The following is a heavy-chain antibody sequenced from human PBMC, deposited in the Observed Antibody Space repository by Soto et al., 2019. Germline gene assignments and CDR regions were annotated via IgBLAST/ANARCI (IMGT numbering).Heavy chain of an antibody. CDR2: IYYSVST. D-gene: IGHD3-9*01. CDR1: GGSISSGGYY. J-gene: IGHJ5*02. Sequence: SENLSLTCTVSGGSISSGGYYCSWIRQHPGKGLAWIGYIYYSVSTYYNPSLKSRVTISVDTSKTQFSLKLSSVTAADTAVYYCARDNAHYDILKGGWLDAWGQGTLVTVSS. CDR3: ARDNAHYDILKGGWLDA. V-gene: IGHV4-31*03.